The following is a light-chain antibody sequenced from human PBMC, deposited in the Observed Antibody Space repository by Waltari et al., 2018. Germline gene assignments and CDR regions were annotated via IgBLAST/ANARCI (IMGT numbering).Light chain of an antibody. CDR3: CSYAGSYR. V-gene: IGLV2-11*01. J-gene: IGLJ2*01. CDR2: DVS. CDR1: SSDVGGYNY. Sequence: QSALTQPRSVSGSPGQSVTISCTGTSSDVGGYNYFSWYPQHPGKAPKLMIYDVSKRPSGVPDRFSGSKSGNTASLTISGLQAEDEADYYCCSYAGSYRIGGGTKLTVL.